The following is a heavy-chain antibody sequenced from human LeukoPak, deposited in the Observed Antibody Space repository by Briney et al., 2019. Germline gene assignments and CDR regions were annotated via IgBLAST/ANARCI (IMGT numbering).Heavy chain of an antibody. CDR1: GGSITSNIYY. J-gene: IGHJ3*02. CDR3: ARAPDIMYAFDI. D-gene: IGHD5/OR15-5a*01. V-gene: IGHV4-39*01. Sequence: RPSETLSLTCTVSGGSITSNIYYLGWIRQPPGKGLEWIGSLYYTGSTYYNPSLKSRVTISVDTSKNQVSLKPTSVTAADTAVHYCARAPDIMYAFDIWGQGTMVTVSS. CDR2: LYYTGST.